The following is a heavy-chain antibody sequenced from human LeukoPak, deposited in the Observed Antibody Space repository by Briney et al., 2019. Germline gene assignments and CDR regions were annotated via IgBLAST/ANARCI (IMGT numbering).Heavy chain of an antibody. D-gene: IGHD3-10*01. CDR1: GFTFSDYY. CDR3: ARTPANTMEDY. Sequence: GGSLRLSCAASGFTFSDYYMSWIRQAPGKGLEWVSYISSSGSAIYYADSVKGRFTISRDNAKNSLYLQMNSLRAEDTAVYYCARTPANTMEDYWGQGTLVTVSS. V-gene: IGHV3-11*01. CDR2: ISSSGSAI. J-gene: IGHJ4*02.